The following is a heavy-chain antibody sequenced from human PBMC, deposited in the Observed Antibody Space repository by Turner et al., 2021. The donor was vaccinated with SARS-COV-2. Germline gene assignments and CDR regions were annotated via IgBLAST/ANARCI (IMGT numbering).Heavy chain of an antibody. CDR1: GSTFTRYD. V-gene: IGHV1-8*02. J-gene: IGHJ2*01. Sequence: QVQLVQSGAEVKKPGASVKVSCKASGSTFTRYDINWVRQDTGQGLEWMGWMNPDSGNTAYAQKFQGRVTMTRNTSIRTAYMELSSLRSEDTAVYYCARGGYCSSTSCSPYWYFDLWGRGTLVTVSS. D-gene: IGHD2-2*01. CDR3: ARGGYCSSTSCSPYWYFDL. CDR2: MNPDSGNT.